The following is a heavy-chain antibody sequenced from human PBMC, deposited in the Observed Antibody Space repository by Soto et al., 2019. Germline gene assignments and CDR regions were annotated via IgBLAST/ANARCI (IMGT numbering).Heavy chain of an antibody. CDR2: STPFNGNT. J-gene: IGHJ3*02. CDR3: ASTRGYSHRTPGDDAFDI. V-gene: IGHV1-45*02. Sequence: SVKVSRKASGYTFTDRYLHCVLLAPGQALEWMGWSTPFNGNTNYAQKFQDRVTITRDRSMSTAYMELSSLRSEDTAMYYCASTRGYSHRTPGDDAFDIRGQGTMVTV. D-gene: IGHD5-18*01. CDR1: GYTFTDRY.